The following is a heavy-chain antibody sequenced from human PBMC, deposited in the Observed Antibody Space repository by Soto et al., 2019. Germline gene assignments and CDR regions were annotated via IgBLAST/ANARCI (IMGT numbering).Heavy chain of an antibody. CDR3: ARDLREIRFLKWLKNANWFDP. V-gene: IGHV3-74*01. Sequence: PGGSLRLSCAASGFTFSSYWMHWVRQAPGKGLVWVSRINSDGSSTSYADSVKGRFTISRDNAKNTLYLQMNSLRAEDTAVYYCARDLREIRFLKWLKNANWFDPWGQGTLVTVSS. CDR1: GFTFSSYW. D-gene: IGHD3-3*01. J-gene: IGHJ5*02. CDR2: INSDGSST.